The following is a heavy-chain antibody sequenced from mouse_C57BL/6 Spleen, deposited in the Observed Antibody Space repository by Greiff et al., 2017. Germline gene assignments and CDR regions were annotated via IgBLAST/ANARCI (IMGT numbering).Heavy chain of an antibody. V-gene: IGHV1-81*01. D-gene: IGHD1-1*01. Sequence: QVQLKQSGAELARPGASVKLSCKASGYTFTSYGISWVKQRTGQGLEWIGEIYPRSGNTYYNEKFKGQGTLTADKSSSTAYMELRSLTSEDSAVDFCERASYGSGRFYWYFDVWGTGTTVTVSS. CDR3: ERASYGSGRFYWYFDV. CDR2: IYPRSGNT. CDR1: GYTFTSYG. J-gene: IGHJ1*03.